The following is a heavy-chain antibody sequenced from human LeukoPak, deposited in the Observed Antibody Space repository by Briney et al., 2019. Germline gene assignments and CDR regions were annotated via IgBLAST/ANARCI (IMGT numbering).Heavy chain of an antibody. CDR2: IIPIFGTA. V-gene: IGHV1-69*13. CDR1: GGTFSSYA. J-gene: IGHJ4*02. Sequence: SVKVSCKASGGTFSSYAISWVRQAPGQGLEWMGGIIPIFGTANYAQKFQGRVTITADESTSTAYMELSSLRSEDTAVYYCARGAIEYSSSSAQYYFDYWGQGTLVTVSS. D-gene: IGHD6-6*01. CDR3: ARGAIEYSSSSAQYYFDY.